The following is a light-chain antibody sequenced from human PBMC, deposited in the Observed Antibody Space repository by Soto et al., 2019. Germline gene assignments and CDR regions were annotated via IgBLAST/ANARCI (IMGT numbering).Light chain of an antibody. CDR2: AGN. V-gene: IGLV2-23*03. CDR3: SSYSLSNTFV. J-gene: IGLJ1*01. CDR1: SSDVGSYHL. Sequence: QSALTQPASVSGSPGQSITISCTGTSSDVGSYHLVSWYQQHPGEAPKVLIYAGNKRPSGVSNRFSGSKSGNTASLTISGLQTEDEADYYCSSYSLSNTFVFGTGTKLTVL.